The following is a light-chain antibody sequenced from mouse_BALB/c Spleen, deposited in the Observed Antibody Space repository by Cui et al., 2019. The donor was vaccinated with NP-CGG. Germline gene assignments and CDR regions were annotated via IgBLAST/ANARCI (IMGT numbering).Light chain of an antibody. CDR3: ALWYSNHWV. J-gene: IGLJ1*01. Sequence: HAVVTQYAAPTTSAGDAITPICPSSTGAVTTSNYANWVQEKPDHLFTGLIGGINNRAPGVPARFSGSLIGDKAALTITGAQTEDEAIYFCALWYSNHWVFGGGTKLTVL. CDR2: GIN. CDR1: TGAVTTSNY. V-gene: IGLV1*01.